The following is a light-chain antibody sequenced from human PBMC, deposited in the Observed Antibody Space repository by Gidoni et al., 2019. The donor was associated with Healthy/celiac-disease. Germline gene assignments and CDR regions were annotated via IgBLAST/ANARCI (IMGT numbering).Light chain of an antibody. CDR1: QSLVPSDGNTY. V-gene: IGKV2-24*01. J-gene: IGKJ2*01. CDR3: MQATQFPHPMST. Sequence: EIVMTQTPLSSPVTLGQPASISCRSSQSLVPSDGNTYLSWLQQRPGQPPRLLIYKLSNRFSGVPDRFSGSGAGTDFTLKISRVEAEDVGVYSCMQATQFPHPMSTFGQGTKLEI. CDR2: KLS.